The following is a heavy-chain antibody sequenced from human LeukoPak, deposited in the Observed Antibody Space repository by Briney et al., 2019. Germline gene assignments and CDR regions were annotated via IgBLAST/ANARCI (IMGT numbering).Heavy chain of an antibody. CDR2: ISGSGGST. V-gene: IGHV3-23*01. J-gene: IGHJ4*02. CDR1: GFAFSSYA. Sequence: GGSLRLSCAASGFAFSSYAMSWVRQAPGKRLEWVSAISGSGGSTYYADSVKGRFTISRDNSKNTLYLQMNSLRAEDTAVYYCANTLPDTAMVLPLDYWGQGTLVTVSS. D-gene: IGHD5-18*01. CDR3: ANTLPDTAMVLPLDY.